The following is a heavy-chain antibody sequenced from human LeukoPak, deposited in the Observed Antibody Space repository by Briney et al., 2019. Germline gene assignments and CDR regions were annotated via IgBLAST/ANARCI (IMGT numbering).Heavy chain of an antibody. CDR2: MYYSGST. J-gene: IGHJ4*02. CDR3: ARLEDSGGYRSDY. Sequence: SETLSLTCTVSGASISSRSYYWGWIRQSPGKGLEWIGNMYYSGSTHYSPSLNSRVTISRQTSKNQVSLKLSSVTAADSAVYYCARLEDSGGYRSDYWGQGALVTVSS. D-gene: IGHD3-22*01. V-gene: IGHV4-39*01. CDR1: GASISSRSYY.